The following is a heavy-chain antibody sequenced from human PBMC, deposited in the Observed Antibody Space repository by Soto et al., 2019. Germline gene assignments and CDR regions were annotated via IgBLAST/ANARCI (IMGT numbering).Heavy chain of an antibody. Sequence: SDTLSLTCTVSGGSISSYYWSWLRQPPGKGLEWIGYIYYSGSTNYNPSLKSRVTISVDTSKNQFSLKLSSVTAADTAVYYCARDIVVVPAASGGYYYYGMDVWGQGXTVTVSS. J-gene: IGHJ6*02. CDR2: IYYSGST. D-gene: IGHD2-2*01. CDR1: GGSISSYY. CDR3: ARDIVVVPAASGGYYYYGMDV. V-gene: IGHV4-59*01.